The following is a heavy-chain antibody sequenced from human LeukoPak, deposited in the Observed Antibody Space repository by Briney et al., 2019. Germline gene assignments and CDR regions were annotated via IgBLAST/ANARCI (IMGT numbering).Heavy chain of an antibody. CDR1: GYTLTELS. CDR2: FDPEDGET. Sequence: ASVQVSCKVSGYTLTELSIHWVRQAPGKGLEWMGGFDPEDGETIYAQKFQGRVTMTEDTSTDTAYMELSSLRSEDTAVYYCATRDGVDAFDIWGQGTMVTVSS. V-gene: IGHV1-24*01. CDR3: ATRDGVDAFDI. J-gene: IGHJ3*02.